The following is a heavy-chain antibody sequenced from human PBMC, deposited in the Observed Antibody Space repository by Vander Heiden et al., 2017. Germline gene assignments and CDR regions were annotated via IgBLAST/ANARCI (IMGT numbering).Heavy chain of an antibody. D-gene: IGHD1-1*01. CDR3: ARDLIGELERKDHYYGMDV. CDR2: ISSSSSYI. J-gene: IGHJ6*02. CDR1: GFTFSSYS. V-gene: IGHV3-21*01. Sequence: EVQLVESGGGLVKPGGSLRLSCAASGFTFSSYSMNWVRQAPGKGLEWVSSISSSSSYIYYADSVKGRFTISRDNAKNSLYLQMNSLRAEETAVYYCARDLIGELERKDHYYGMDVWGQGTTVTVSS.